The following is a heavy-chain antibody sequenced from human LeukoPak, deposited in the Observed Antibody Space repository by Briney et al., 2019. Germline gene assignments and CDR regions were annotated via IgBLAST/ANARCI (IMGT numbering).Heavy chain of an antibody. J-gene: IGHJ4*02. Sequence: PSETLSLTCTVSGDSISNYYWSWIRQPPGKGLEWIGYIYYSGSTNYNPSLKSRVTISADTSKSQFSLNLSSVTAADTAVYYCARGTCSNSGCRPCFDYWGQGTQVTVSS. CDR3: ARGTCSNSGCRPCFDY. CDR2: IYYSGST. D-gene: IGHD2/OR15-2a*01. V-gene: IGHV4-59*01. CDR1: GDSISNYY.